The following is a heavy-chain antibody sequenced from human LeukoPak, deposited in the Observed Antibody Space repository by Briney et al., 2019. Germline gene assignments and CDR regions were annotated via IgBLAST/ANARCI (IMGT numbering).Heavy chain of an antibody. CDR2: GSESGGT. CDR3: AKNGQTGFSFDP. Sequence: SSETLSLTCAVYGESLNGHYWSWIRQPPGKGLEWIGEGSESGGTKFNPSLKSRATISADTSKNQFSLKLTSVTAADTAVYYCAKNGQTGFSFDPWGQGTLVTVSS. J-gene: IGHJ5*02. CDR1: GESLNGHY. D-gene: IGHD1-1*01. V-gene: IGHV4-34*01.